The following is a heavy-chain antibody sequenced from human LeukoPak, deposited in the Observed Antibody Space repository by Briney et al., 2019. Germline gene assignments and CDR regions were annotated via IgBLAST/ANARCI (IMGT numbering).Heavy chain of an antibody. CDR1: GCTVRSYS. D-gene: IGHD4-23*01. CDR3: ASSTGGKSDY. V-gene: IGHV3-48*01. CDR2: ISSSSSTI. J-gene: IGHJ4*02. Sequence: AGSLRLSCAASGCTVRSYSMNWGRQGPGKGLEWVSYISSSSSTIYYADSVKGRFTISRDNAKNSLYLQMNSLRAEDTAVYYCASSTGGKSDYWGQGTLVTVSS.